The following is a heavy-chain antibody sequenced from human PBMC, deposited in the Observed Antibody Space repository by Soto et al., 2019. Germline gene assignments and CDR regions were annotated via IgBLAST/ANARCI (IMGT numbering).Heavy chain of an antibody. Sequence: GGSLRLSCAASGFTFSSYSMNWVRQAPGKGLEWVSYISSSSSTIYYADSVKGRFTISRDNAKNSLYLQMNSLRDEDTAVYYCARDLNEMATILVCYYGMDVWGQGTTVTVSS. CDR1: GFTFSSYS. V-gene: IGHV3-48*02. CDR2: ISSSSSTI. CDR3: ARDLNEMATILVCYYGMDV. J-gene: IGHJ6*02. D-gene: IGHD5-12*01.